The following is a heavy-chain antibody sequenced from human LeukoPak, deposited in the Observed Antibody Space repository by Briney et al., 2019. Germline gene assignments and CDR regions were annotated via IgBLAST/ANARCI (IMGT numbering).Heavy chain of an antibody. V-gene: IGHV4-39*01. CDR3: ARGGESGYDT. CDR2: IYSTGNT. CDR1: GGSISSSSNY. Sequence: ASETLSLTCTVSGGSISSSSNYWGWIRQPPGKGLEWIGTIYSTGNTYYNPSLKSRLTISVDTSKNQFSLKLSSVTAADTAVYYCARGGESGYDTWGQGSLVTVSS. D-gene: IGHD5-12*01. J-gene: IGHJ5*02.